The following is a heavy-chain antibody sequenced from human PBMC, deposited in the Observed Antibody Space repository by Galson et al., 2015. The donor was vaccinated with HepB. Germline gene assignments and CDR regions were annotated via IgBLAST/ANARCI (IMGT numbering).Heavy chain of an antibody. V-gene: IGHV3-33*01. J-gene: IGHJ3*02. D-gene: IGHD3-22*01. CDR2: IWYDGSNK. CDR3: ARDCRPPVSTYYYDSSGYCHDAFDI. Sequence: SLRLSCAASGFTFSSYGMHWVRQAPGKGLEWVAVIWYDGSNKYYADSVKGRFTISRDNSKNTLYLQMNSLRAEDTAVYYCARDCRPPVSTYYYDSSGYCHDAFDIWGQGTMVTVSS. CDR1: GFTFSSYG.